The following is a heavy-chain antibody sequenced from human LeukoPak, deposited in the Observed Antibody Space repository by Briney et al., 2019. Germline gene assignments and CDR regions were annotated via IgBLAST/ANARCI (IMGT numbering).Heavy chain of an antibody. CDR1: GSTLSFYS. CDR2: ISVSGSSI. V-gene: IGHV3-48*01. Sequence: QAGGSLGLSCAASGSTLSFYSMNWVRQAPGMGLEWISHISVSGSSIHYAESVKGRFTISRDSAKNSLYLQMNSLRAEDTAVYYCSTAKFDYWGQGTLLTVSS. J-gene: IGHJ4*02. CDR3: STAKFDY.